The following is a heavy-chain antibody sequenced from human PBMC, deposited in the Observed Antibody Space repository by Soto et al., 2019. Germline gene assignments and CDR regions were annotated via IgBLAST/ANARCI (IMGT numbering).Heavy chain of an antibody. Sequence: QITLKESGPTLVKPTQTLTLTCTFSGFSLSTSGVGVGWIRQPPGKALEWLALIYWDDDKRYSPSLKSRLTISQDTSQNQVVLTMTNMDPVDTATYYCAHSGDYGFPGGYNWFDPWGQGTLVTVSS. CDR2: IYWDDDK. J-gene: IGHJ5*02. CDR3: AHSGDYGFPGGYNWFDP. D-gene: IGHD4-17*01. CDR1: GFSLSTSGVG. V-gene: IGHV2-5*02.